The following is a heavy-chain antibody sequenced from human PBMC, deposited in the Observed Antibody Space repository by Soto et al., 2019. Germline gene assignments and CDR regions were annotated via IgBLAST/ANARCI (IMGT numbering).Heavy chain of an antibody. CDR1: GGSFSGYY. CDR2: INHSGST. Sequence: PSETLSLTCAVYGGSFSGYYWSWIRQPPGKGLEWIGEINHSGSTNYNPSLKSRVTISVDTSKNQFSLKLSSVTAADTAVYYCARGDGIAVAGNAFDIWGQGTMVTVSS. CDR3: ARGDGIAVAGNAFDI. J-gene: IGHJ3*02. V-gene: IGHV4-34*01. D-gene: IGHD6-19*01.